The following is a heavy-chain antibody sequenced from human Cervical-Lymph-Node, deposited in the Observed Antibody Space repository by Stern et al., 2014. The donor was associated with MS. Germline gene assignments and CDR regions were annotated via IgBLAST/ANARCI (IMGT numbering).Heavy chain of an antibody. CDR3: GRQKTGSRDSSFDN. D-gene: IGHD2-15*01. CDR1: GFTFSSYW. V-gene: IGHV3-7*01. Sequence: EVQLVESGGGLVQPGGSLRLSCEVSGFTFSSYWMSWVRHDPGKRLEWVGEFNADGSETYYVDSVRGRFIISRDNTKNSPSLQMINLMTEDTAVYYCGRQKTGSRDSSFDNWGQGTLVTVSS. CDR2: FNADGSET. J-gene: IGHJ4*02.